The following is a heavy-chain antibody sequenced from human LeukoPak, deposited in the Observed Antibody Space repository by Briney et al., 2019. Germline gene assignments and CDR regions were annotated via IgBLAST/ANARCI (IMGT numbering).Heavy chain of an antibody. D-gene: IGHD3-10*01. CDR2: IRYNGNNQ. V-gene: IGHV3-30*02. J-gene: IGHJ6*03. CDR1: GFTFNNYG. Sequence: PGGSLRLSCAASGFTFNNYGMHWVRKAPGKGLEWVAFIRYNGNNQYYADSVKGRFTISRDNSKNTLYLQMNSLKGDDTAVYYCAKDSAFYYIDVWGKGTTVTISS. CDR3: AKDSAFYYIDV.